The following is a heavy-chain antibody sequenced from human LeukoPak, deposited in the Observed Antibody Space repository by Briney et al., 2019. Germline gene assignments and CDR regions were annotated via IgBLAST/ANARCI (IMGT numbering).Heavy chain of an antibody. D-gene: IGHD3-10*01. CDR2: IYYSGST. CDR3: ARVTVYYGSGSPYYYYYGMDV. Sequence: PSETTSLTCTVFGRSISSNYCSWIRQPPGKGLEWIVNIYYSGSTNYNPSLKSRVTISVDTSKNQFSLKLSSVTAADTAVYYCARVTVYYGSGSPYYYYYGMDVWGQGTTVTVSS. J-gene: IGHJ6*02. V-gene: IGHV4-59*01. CDR1: GRSISSNY.